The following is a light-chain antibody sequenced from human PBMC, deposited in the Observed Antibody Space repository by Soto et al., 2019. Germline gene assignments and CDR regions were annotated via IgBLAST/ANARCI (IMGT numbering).Light chain of an antibody. CDR3: QQLSRYPLT. J-gene: IGKJ4*01. Sequence: DIQLTQYPSFLSASVGDTFTITCRASQALSNYLAWYQQKPGKAPDLLIYSASTLQSGVPSRFSGSGSETEFSLTIRALQPEDFATYYCQQLSRYPLTVGGGTQVEIK. CDR1: QALSNY. V-gene: IGKV1-9*01. CDR2: SAS.